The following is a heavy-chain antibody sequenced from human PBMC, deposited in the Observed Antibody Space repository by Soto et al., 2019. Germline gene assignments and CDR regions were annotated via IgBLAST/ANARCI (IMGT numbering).Heavy chain of an antibody. Sequence: QVQLVESGGGVVQPGRSLRLSCAASGFTFSSYGMHWVRQAPGKGLEWVAVISYDGSNKYYADSVKGRFTISRDNSKNTLYLQMNSLRGEDTAVYYCAKEIAYPDDAFDIWGQGKMVTVAS. J-gene: IGHJ3*02. CDR3: AKEIAYPDDAFDI. CDR1: GFTFSSYG. D-gene: IGHD3-22*01. CDR2: ISYDGSNK. V-gene: IGHV3-30*18.